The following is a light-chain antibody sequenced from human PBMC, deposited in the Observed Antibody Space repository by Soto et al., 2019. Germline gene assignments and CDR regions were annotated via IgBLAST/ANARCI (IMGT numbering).Light chain of an antibody. CDR3: MQGTHWPPWT. CDR2: RVS. Sequence: DVVMTQSPLSLPVTLGQPASISCRSSQSLLHSDGNTYLNWFQQRPGQSPRRLIYRVSNRDSGVPDRFSGSGSGTDFTRKISRVEAEDVGVYYCMQGTHWPPWTFGQGTKVEIK. V-gene: IGKV2-30*02. CDR1: QSLLHSDGNTY. J-gene: IGKJ1*01.